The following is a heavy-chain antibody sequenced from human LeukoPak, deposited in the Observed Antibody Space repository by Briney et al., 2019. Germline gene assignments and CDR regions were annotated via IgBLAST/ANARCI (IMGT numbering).Heavy chain of an antibody. CDR1: GFTFSSYA. V-gene: IGHV3-30-3*01. CDR2: ISYDGSNK. Sequence: PGRSLRLSCAASGFTFSSYAMHWVRQAPGKGLEWVAVISYDGSNKYYADSVKGRFTISRDNSKNTLYLQMNSLRAEDTAVYYCASIYGSGNWGAFDIWGQGTMVTVSS. CDR3: ASIYGSGNWGAFDI. J-gene: IGHJ3*02. D-gene: IGHD3-10*01.